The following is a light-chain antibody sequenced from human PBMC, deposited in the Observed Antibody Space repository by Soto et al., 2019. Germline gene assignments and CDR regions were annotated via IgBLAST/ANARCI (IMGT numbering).Light chain of an antibody. CDR1: RTISYY. CDR2: AAS. Sequence: VQVTQSPSSLSASVGDRVTIACRSSRTISYYLNWYQQKPGKAPKLLIYAASSLQSGVPLRFSGSGSGTEFTLTISSLQPEDFATYYCLQHNSYPWTFGQGTKVDIK. V-gene: IGKV1-17*01. CDR3: LQHNSYPWT. J-gene: IGKJ1*01.